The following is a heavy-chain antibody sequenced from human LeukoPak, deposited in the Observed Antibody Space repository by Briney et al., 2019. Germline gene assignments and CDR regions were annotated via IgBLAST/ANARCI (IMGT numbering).Heavy chain of an antibody. CDR2: INSGGTTT. D-gene: IGHD3-16*02. CDR3: ARDLGDYLWGSYRYTFGY. Sequence: GGSLRLSCAASGFTFSRYEMNWVRQAPGKGPEWVSYINSGGTTTYYADSVRGRFTISRDNAKNSLYLQMNNLRAEDTAVYYCARDLGDYLWGSYRYTFGYWGQGTLVTVSS. CDR1: GFTFSRYE. V-gene: IGHV3-48*03. J-gene: IGHJ4*02.